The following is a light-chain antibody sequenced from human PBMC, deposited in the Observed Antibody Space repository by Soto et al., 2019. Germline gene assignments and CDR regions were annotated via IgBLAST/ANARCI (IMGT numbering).Light chain of an antibody. CDR2: DVS. V-gene: IGLV2-14*01. CDR1: SVDVGDYNY. CDR3: SSYTSSSTLVV. Sequence: QSALTQPASVSGSPGQSITISCTGTSVDVGDYNYVSWYQQHPGKAPKLMISDVSNRPSGVSYRFSGSKSGNTASLTISGLQAEDEADYYCSSYTSSSTLVVFGGGTKLTVL. J-gene: IGLJ2*01.